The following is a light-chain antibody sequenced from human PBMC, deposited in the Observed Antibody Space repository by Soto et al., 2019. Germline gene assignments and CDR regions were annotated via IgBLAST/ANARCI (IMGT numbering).Light chain of an antibody. V-gene: IGKV1D-16*01. Sequence: DVQMTQSPSSLSASVGDRVTITCRASQDIKSLIYAASGLQAGVPSRFSGSGSGTDFTLTISSLQPEDSAIYYCQQYNSYPLTFGGGT. CDR3: QQYNSYPLT. CDR2: AAS. CDR1: QDI. J-gene: IGKJ4*01.